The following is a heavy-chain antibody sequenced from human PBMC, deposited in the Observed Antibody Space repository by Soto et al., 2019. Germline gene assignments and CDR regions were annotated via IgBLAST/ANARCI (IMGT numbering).Heavy chain of an antibody. CDR3: ARGHDFWSGYCPY. Sequence: SETLSLTCTVSGGSISSGDDYWSWIRQPPGKGLEWIGYIYDSGNTYYNPSLKSRVTISIDTSKNQFSLNLSSVTAADTAVYYCARGHDFWSGYCPYWGQGTLVTVSS. D-gene: IGHD3-3*01. J-gene: IGHJ4*02. V-gene: IGHV4-30-4*01. CDR2: IYDSGNT. CDR1: GGSISSGDDY.